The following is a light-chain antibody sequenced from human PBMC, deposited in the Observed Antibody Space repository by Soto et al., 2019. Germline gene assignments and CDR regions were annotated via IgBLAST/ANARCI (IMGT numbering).Light chain of an antibody. CDR1: QSVSSSY. V-gene: IGKV3-20*01. Sequence: EIVLTQSPGTLSLSPGERATLSCRASQSVSSSYLAWYQQKPGQAPRLLIYGASSRATGIPDRFSGSGSGTAFTLTISRLEPEDVAVYYCQQYGSSPRVTFGPGTKVDIK. CDR2: GAS. J-gene: IGKJ3*01. CDR3: QQYGSSPRVT.